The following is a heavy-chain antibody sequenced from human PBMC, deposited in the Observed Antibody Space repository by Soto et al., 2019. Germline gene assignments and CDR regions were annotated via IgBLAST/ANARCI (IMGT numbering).Heavy chain of an antibody. CDR1: GGTFSSYA. CDR2: IIPIFGTA. Sequence: SVKVSCKASGGTFSSYAISWVRQAPGQGLEWMGGIIPIFGTANYAQKFQGRVTITADESTSTAYMELSSLRSEDTAVYYCARDTPILGYCSGGSCPGWFDPWGQGTLVPVSS. CDR3: ARDTPILGYCSGGSCPGWFDP. J-gene: IGHJ5*02. D-gene: IGHD2-15*01. V-gene: IGHV1-69*13.